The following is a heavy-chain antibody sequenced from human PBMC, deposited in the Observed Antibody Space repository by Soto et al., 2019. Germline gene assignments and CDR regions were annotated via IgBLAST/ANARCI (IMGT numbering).Heavy chain of an antibody. CDR3: ASTEPAAGIYYFDY. Sequence: ASVKVSCKASGGTFSSYAISWVRHAPGQGLEWMGGIIPIFGTANYAQKFQGRVTSTADESTSTAYMELSSLRSEDTAVDYCASTEPAAGIYYFDYWGQGTLVTVS. J-gene: IGHJ4*02. D-gene: IGHD6-13*01. CDR2: IIPIFGTA. CDR1: GGTFSSYA. V-gene: IGHV1-69*13.